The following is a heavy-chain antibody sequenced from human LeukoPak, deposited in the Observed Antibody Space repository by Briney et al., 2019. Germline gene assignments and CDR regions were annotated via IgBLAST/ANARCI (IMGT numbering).Heavy chain of an antibody. V-gene: IGHV3-23*01. CDR3: GKNRYSGSLSPFDI. CDR2: ISGGGGNT. D-gene: IGHD1-26*01. J-gene: IGHJ3*02. Sequence: GGSLRLSCAASKFAFSSYAMSWVRQAPGKGLEWVSAISGGGGNTYYADSVKGRFTISRDNSKNTLYLQMNSLRAEDAAVYYCGKNRYSGSLSPFDIWGQGTMVTVSS. CDR1: KFAFSSYA.